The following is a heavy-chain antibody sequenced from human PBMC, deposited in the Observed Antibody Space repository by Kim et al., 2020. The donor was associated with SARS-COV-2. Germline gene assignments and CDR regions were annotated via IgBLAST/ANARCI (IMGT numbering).Heavy chain of an antibody. D-gene: IGHD3-22*01. J-gene: IGHJ4*02. V-gene: IGHV4-31*02. CDR3: ARTRITMIVVVTHFDY. Sequence: SLERRVTISVDTSKNQFSPKLSSVTAADTAVYYCARTRITMIVVVTHFDYWGQGTLVTVSS.